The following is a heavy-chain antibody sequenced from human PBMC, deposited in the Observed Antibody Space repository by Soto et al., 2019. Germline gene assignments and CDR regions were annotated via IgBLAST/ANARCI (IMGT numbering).Heavy chain of an antibody. CDR3: ARGYCSSTSCPLDV. Sequence: QVQLVQSGAEVKKPGSSVKVSCKASGGTFSSYTISWVRQAPGQGLEWMGRIIPILGIANYAQKFQGRVTITADKATSTAYMELSSLRSEDTAVYYCARGYCSSTSCPLDVWGKGTTVTVSS. J-gene: IGHJ6*04. V-gene: IGHV1-69*02. CDR1: GGTFSSYT. CDR2: IIPILGIA. D-gene: IGHD2-2*01.